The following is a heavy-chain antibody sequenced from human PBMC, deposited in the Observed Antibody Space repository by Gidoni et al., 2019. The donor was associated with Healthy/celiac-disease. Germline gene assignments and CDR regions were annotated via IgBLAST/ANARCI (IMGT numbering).Heavy chain of an antibody. CDR3: AREGYSGLNYYYYGMDV. CDR2: ISYDGSNK. D-gene: IGHD5-12*01. V-gene: IGHV3-30-3*01. Sequence: QVQLVESGGGVVQPGRSLRLSCAASGFTFRSFSMHWVRQAPGTGLEWVAVISYDGSNKYYADSVKGRFTISRDNSKNTLYLQMNSLRAEDTAVYYCAREGYSGLNYYYYGMDVWGKGTTVTVSS. J-gene: IGHJ6*04. CDR1: GFTFRSFS.